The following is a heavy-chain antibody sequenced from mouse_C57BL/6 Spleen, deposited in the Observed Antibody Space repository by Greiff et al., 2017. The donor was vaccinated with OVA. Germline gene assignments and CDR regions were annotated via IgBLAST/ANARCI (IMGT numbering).Heavy chain of an antibody. Sequence: QVQLQQSGAELVRPGASVTLSCKASGYTFTDYEMNWVKQTPVHGLEWIGAIDPETGGTAYNQKFKGKATLTADKSSSTAYMRLRSLTSEDSAVYYCTSGSSHYFDYWGQGTSLTVSS. CDR1: GYTFTDYE. CDR2: IDPETGGT. V-gene: IGHV1-15*01. J-gene: IGHJ2*02. D-gene: IGHD1-1*01. CDR3: TSGSSHYFDY.